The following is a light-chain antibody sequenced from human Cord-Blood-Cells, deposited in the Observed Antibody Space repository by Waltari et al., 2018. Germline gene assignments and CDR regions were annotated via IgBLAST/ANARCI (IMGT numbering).Light chain of an antibody. CDR1: SSDVGGYNY. CDR2: DVS. CDR3: CSYAGSYTYV. J-gene: IGLJ1*01. Sequence: QSALTQPRSVSGSPGQSVTISCTGPSSDVGGYNYVSWYHQPPGEAPNLMIYDVSKRPSGVPDRFSGSKSGNTASLTISGLQAEDEADYYCCSYAGSYTYVFGTGTKVTVL. V-gene: IGLV2-11*01.